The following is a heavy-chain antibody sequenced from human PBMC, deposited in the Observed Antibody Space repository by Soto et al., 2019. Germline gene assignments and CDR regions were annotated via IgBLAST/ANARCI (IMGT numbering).Heavy chain of an antibody. V-gene: IGHV1-8*01. J-gene: IGHJ6*02. CDR3: ARVVLATMVRGVTIFRPRFHGMDV. CDR1: GYTFTSYD. Sequence: ASVKVSCKASGYTFTSYDINWVRQATGQGLEWMGWMNPNSGNTGYAQKFQGRVTMTRNTSISTAYMELSSLRSEDTAVYYCARVVLATMVRGVTIFRPRFHGMDVWGQGTTVTVSS. CDR2: MNPNSGNT. D-gene: IGHD3-10*01.